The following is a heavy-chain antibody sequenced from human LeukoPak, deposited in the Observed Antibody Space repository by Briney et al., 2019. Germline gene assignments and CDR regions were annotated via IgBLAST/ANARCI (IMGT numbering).Heavy chain of an antibody. Sequence: VGSLRLSCAASGFTFSSYEMNWVRQAPGKGLEWVSYMSGSGNTIYYADSVKGRFTISRDNAKNSLYLQINSLRAEDMALYYCAKGGVVVVAATYFDYWGQGTLVTVSS. V-gene: IGHV3-48*03. J-gene: IGHJ4*02. CDR1: GFTFSSYE. D-gene: IGHD2-15*01. CDR2: MSGSGNTI. CDR3: AKGGVVVVAATYFDY.